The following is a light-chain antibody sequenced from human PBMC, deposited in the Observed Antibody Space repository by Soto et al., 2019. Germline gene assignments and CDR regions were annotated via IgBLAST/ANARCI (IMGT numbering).Light chain of an antibody. CDR2: GAS. V-gene: IGKV3-20*01. CDR1: QSVSSNY. Sequence: EIVLTQSPGTLPLPPGERATLSCRASQSVSSNYLVWYQQKPGQAPRPLIYGASSRATGIPDRFSGSGSGTDSTLTISRLEPEDFAVYYCQQYANSPFTFGQGTKLEIK. CDR3: QQYANSPFT. J-gene: IGKJ2*01.